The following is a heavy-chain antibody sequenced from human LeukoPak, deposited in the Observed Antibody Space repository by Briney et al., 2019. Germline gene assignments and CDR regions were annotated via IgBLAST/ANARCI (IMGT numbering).Heavy chain of an antibody. D-gene: IGHD3-10*01. J-gene: IGHJ6*02. Sequence: GGSLRLSCAASGVTFNIYAIHWVRQAPGKGLEWVAVISFDGINKYYADSVKGRFTNSRDNSKNTLYLQMNSLRAEDTAVYYCAREGGHYYGSGSYTPNFYGMDVWGQGTTVTVSS. CDR3: AREGGHYYGSGSYTPNFYGMDV. CDR1: GVTFNIYA. CDR2: ISFDGINK. V-gene: IGHV3-30-3*01.